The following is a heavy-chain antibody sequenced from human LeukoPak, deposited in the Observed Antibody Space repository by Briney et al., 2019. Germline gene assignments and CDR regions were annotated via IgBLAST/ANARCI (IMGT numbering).Heavy chain of an antibody. CDR3: ARVVRYFDDYYYMDV. J-gene: IGHJ6*03. Sequence: ASVKVSCKASGGTFSSYAISWVRQAPGQGLEWMGGIIPIFGTANYAQKSQGRVTITADESTSTAYMELSSLRSEDTAVYYCARVVRYFDDYYYMDVWGKGTTVTVSS. CDR1: GGTFSSYA. D-gene: IGHD3-9*01. V-gene: IGHV1-69*13. CDR2: IIPIFGTA.